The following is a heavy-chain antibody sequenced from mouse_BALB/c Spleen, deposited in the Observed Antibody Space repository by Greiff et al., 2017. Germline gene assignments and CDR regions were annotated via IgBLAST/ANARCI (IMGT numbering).Heavy chain of an antibody. CDR3: ARGIYYGYAWFAY. D-gene: IGHD2-2*01. V-gene: IGHV1-9*01. Sequence: VQLQQSGAELMKPGASVKISCKATGYTFSSYWIEWVKQRPGHGLEWIGEILPGSGSTNYNEKFKGKATFTADTSSNTAYMQLSSLTSEDSAVYYCARGIYYGYAWFAYWGQGTLVTVSA. J-gene: IGHJ3*01. CDR2: ILPGSGST. CDR1: GYTFSSYW.